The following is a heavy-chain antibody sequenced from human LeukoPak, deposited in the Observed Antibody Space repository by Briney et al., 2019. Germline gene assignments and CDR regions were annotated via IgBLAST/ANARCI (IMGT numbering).Heavy chain of an antibody. J-gene: IGHJ4*02. CDR1: GGSISSGDYY. V-gene: IGHV4-30-4*01. Sequence: SETLSLTCTVSGGSISSGDYYWSWIRQPPGNGLEWIGYIYYSGSTYYNPSLKSRVTISVDTSKNQFSLKLSSVTAADTAVYYCARDLRITMVRGKSPREDYWGQGTLVTVSS. CDR3: ARDLRITMVRGKSPREDY. CDR2: IYYSGST. D-gene: IGHD3-10*01.